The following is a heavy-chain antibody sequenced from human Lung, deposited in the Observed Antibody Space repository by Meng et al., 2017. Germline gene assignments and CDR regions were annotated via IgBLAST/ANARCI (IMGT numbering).Heavy chain of an antibody. D-gene: IGHD3-9*01. V-gene: IGHV1-2*06. J-gene: IGHJ4*01. CDR3: ARFDPRAY. CDR1: GYTFTGYS. Sequence: QVQLVQSGAEVKKTGASVKVSCKASGYTFTGYSIHWVRQAPGPGLEWMGRINPNSGVTNYAQKFEGRVPMTRDTSISTAYMELSRLRSDDTAVYYCARFDPRAYWGHGTLVTVSS. CDR2: INPNSGVT.